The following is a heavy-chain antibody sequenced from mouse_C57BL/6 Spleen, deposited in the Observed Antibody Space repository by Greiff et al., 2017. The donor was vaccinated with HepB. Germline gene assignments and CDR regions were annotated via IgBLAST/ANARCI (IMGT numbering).Heavy chain of an antibody. CDR1: GYTFTSYW. J-gene: IGHJ1*03. D-gene: IGHD1-1*01. V-gene: IGHV1-50*01. Sequence: QVQLQQSGAELVKPGASVKLSCKASGYTFTSYWMQWVKQRPGQGLEWIGEIDPSDSYTNYNQKFKGKATLTVDTSSSTAYMQLSSLTSEDSAVYYCAKKPVVATDWYFDVWGTGTTVTVSS. CDR2: IDPSDSYT. CDR3: AKKPVVATDWYFDV.